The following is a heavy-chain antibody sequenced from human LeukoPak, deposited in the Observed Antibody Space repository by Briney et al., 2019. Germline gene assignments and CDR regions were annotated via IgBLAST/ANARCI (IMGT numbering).Heavy chain of an antibody. J-gene: IGHJ4*02. CDR1: EFTFSSYE. V-gene: IGHV3-30*04. CDR2: ISYDGSNK. Sequence: GGSLRLSCTASEFTFSSYEMNWVRQAPGKGLEWVAVISYDGSNKYYADSVKGRFTISRDNSKNTLYLQMNSLRADDTAVYYCAKEYSGSFSPFPSYFDYWGQGTLVTVSS. D-gene: IGHD1-26*01. CDR3: AKEYSGSFSPFPSYFDY.